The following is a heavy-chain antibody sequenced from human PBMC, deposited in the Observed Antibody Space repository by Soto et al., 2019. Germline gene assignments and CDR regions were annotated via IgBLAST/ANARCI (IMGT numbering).Heavy chain of an antibody. CDR2: ISGSGGST. CDR1: GFTFSSYA. D-gene: IGHD2-8*01. V-gene: IGHV3-23*01. J-gene: IGHJ4*02. CDR3: ASRSATVLSLTY. Sequence: GGSLRLSCGASGFTFSSYAMSWVRQAPGKGLEWVSAISGSGGSTYYADSVKGRFTISRDNSKNTLYLQMYSLRAEDTAVYYCASRSATVLSLTYWGPGTQVTVSS.